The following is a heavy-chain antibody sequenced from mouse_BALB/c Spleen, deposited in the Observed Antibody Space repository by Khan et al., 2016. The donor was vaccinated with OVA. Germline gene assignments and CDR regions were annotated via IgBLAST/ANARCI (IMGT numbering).Heavy chain of an antibody. CDR2: INPSNGYT. Sequence: VQLQESGAELARPGASVKMSCKASGYTFTSYTIHWIKKRPGQGLEWIGYINPSNGYTNYNQKFKDKATLTTDKSSTTAYLQLSSLTSDDSAVDNCVRGGGYHRNDGCFAYWRQGTRVTVSA. J-gene: IGHJ3*01. D-gene: IGHD2-14*01. V-gene: IGHV1-4*01. CDR3: VRGGGYHRNDGCFAY. CDR1: GYTFTSYT.